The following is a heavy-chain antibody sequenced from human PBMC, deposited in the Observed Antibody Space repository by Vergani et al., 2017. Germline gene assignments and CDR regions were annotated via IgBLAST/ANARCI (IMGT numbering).Heavy chain of an antibody. CDR1: GGSISSYY. CDR3: ARGVAYFDY. V-gene: IGHV4-59*01. J-gene: IGHJ4*02. D-gene: IGHD3-3*01. Sequence: QVQLQESGPGLVKPSETLSLTCPVSGGSISSYYWSWIRQPPGKGLEWVGYSYYSGSTNYNPPLKSRVTISVDTSKNQFSLKLSSVTAADTAVYYCARGVAYFDYWGQGTLVTVSS. CDR2: SYYSGST.